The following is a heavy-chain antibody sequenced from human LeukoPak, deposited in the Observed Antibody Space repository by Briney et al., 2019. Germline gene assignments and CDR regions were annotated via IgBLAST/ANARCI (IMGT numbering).Heavy chain of an antibody. CDR1: GFTFSKYA. Sequence: GGSLRLSCAASGFTFSKYAMTWVRQAPGKGLEWVAVISYDGSNKYYADSVKGRFTISRDNSKNTLYLQMNSLRAEDTAVYYCARRTARDYYYMDVWGKGTTVTVSS. CDR3: ARRTARDYYYMDV. CDR2: ISYDGSNK. V-gene: IGHV3-30*04. J-gene: IGHJ6*03. D-gene: IGHD4-17*01.